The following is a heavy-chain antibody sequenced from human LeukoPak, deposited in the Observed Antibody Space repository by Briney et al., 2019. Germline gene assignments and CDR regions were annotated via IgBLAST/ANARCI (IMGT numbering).Heavy chain of an antibody. V-gene: IGHV1-18*04. CDR3: ARAYSYGYGPLDY. Sequence: ASVKVSCKASGYTFTSYYIHWVRQAPGQGLEWMGWISTDNGNTDYAQNLQGRVTMTTDTSTSTAYMVVRSLRSDDTAVYYCARAYSYGYGPLDYWGQGTLVTVSS. CDR2: ISTDNGNT. D-gene: IGHD5-18*01. J-gene: IGHJ4*02. CDR1: GYTFTSYY.